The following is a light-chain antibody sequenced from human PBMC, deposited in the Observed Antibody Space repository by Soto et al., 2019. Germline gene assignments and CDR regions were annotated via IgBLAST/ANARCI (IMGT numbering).Light chain of an antibody. V-gene: IGKV1-12*01. J-gene: IGKJ5*01. CDR2: AVS. Sequence: DIQITQSPSSVSASVVDRVTITCRASQDISSWLAWYQQRPGKAPKLLIYAVSSLESGVPSRFSGSGSGTDFTLTISSLQPADVTTYYCQRYNSAQITFGQGTGLEIK. CDR3: QRYNSAQIT. CDR1: QDISSW.